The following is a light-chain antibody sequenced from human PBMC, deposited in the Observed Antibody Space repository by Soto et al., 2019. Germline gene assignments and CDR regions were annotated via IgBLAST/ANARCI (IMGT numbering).Light chain of an antibody. CDR2: DVS. J-gene: IGLJ1*01. Sequence: QSVLTRPRSVSGSPGQSVTISRTGTSSDVGGYNYVSWYQQHPGKAPKLMIYDVSKRPSGVPDRFSGSKSGNTASLTISGLQAEDEADYYCCSYAGSYSYVFGTGTKVTVL. CDR1: SSDVGGYNY. V-gene: IGLV2-11*01. CDR3: CSYAGSYSYV.